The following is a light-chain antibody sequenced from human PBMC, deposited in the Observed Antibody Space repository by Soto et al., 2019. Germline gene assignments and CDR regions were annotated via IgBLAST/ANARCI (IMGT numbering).Light chain of an antibody. Sequence: QSVLTQPASVSGSPGQSLTISCTGTSIDIAPYNYVSWYQQHPGKAPKLIIYEVSYRPSGISNRFSGSKSGNTASLTISGLQAEDEADYYCSSYTSSTNYVFGTGTKLTV. V-gene: IGLV2-14*01. CDR2: EVS. J-gene: IGLJ1*01. CDR3: SSYTSSTNYV. CDR1: SIDIAPYNY.